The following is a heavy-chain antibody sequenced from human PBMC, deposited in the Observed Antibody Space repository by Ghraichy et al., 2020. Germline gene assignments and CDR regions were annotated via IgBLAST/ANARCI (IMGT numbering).Heavy chain of an antibody. V-gene: IGHV3-7*03. D-gene: IGHD5-24*01. J-gene: IGHJ4*02. CDR1: GFNFTASW. CDR3: ARDRAYKSFDY. Sequence: GGSLRLSCAASGFNFTASWMNWVRQAPGKGLEWVAGIKQDGSEKYHVDSVKGRFTISRDNAKNSLYLQMNSLRVEDTAVYYCARDRAYKSFDYWGQGILVSV. CDR2: IKQDGSEK.